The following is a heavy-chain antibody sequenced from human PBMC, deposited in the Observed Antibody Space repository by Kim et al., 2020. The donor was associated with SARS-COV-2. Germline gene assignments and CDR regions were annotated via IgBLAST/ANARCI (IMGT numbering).Heavy chain of an antibody. CDR2: ISWNSGSI. CDR3: AKEHYDSSENYFDY. CDR1: GFTFEDYA. V-gene: IGHV3-9*01. J-gene: IGHJ4*02. Sequence: GGSLRLSCAASGFTFEDYAMHWVRQAPGKGLGWVSGISWNSGSIGYADSVKGRFTISRDNAKNSLYLQMNSLRAEDTALYYCAKEHYDSSENYFDYWGQGTLVTVSS. D-gene: IGHD3-22*01.